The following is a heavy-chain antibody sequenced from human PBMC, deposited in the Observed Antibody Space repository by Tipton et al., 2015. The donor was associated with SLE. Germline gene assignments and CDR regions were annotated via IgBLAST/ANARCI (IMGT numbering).Heavy chain of an antibody. CDR1: GFTFSDYY. D-gene: IGHD3-22*01. V-gene: IGHV3-11*04. J-gene: IGHJ3*02. Sequence: SLRLSCAASGFTFSDYYMSWIRQVPGKGLEWVSYISSSGSTIYYADSVKGRFTISRDNAKNSLYLQMNSLRAEDTAVYYCAREVRDYYDSSVRAFDIWGQGTMVTVSS. CDR3: AREVRDYYDSSVRAFDI. CDR2: ISSSGSTI.